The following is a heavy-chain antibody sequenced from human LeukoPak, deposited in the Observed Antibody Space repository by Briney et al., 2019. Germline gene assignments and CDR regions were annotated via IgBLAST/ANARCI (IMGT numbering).Heavy chain of an antibody. CDR1: GFTFSTYA. CDR2: ISPSGGIT. V-gene: IGHV3-23*01. D-gene: IGHD3-16*01. Sequence: GGSLRLSCAASGFTFSTYAMSWVRQTPGKGLEWVSGISPSGGITYYTDSVKGRFTISRDNSKNTQSLQMNSLRAEDTAAYYCAKDDDWGRYKHWGQGTLVTVSS. J-gene: IGHJ1*01. CDR3: AKDDDWGRYKH.